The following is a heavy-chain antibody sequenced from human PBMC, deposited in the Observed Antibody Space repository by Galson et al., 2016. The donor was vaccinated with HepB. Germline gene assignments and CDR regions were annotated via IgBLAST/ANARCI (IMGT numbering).Heavy chain of an antibody. CDR2: VSAIGDST. CDR3: AKSGVISRELGYYFYHMDV. CDR1: GFTFSGYA. V-gene: IGHV3-23*01. Sequence: SLRLSCAASGFTFSGYAMSWVRQAPGKGLEWVSAVSAIGDSTYYADSVKGRFTISRDNSKNTVYLQVGSLSAEDTAVYYCAKSGVISRELGYYFYHMDVWGKGATVTVSS. J-gene: IGHJ6*03. D-gene: IGHD3-3*01.